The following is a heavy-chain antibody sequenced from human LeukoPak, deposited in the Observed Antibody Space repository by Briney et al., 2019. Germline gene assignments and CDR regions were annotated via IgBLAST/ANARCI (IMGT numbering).Heavy chain of an antibody. CDR1: GYTFTGYY. CDR3: ARDHKTTVTAWDAFDI. CDR2: INPNNGGT. Sequence: ASVKVSCKASGYTFTGYYMHWVRQAPGQGLEWMGWINPNNGGTNYERKFQGRVTMTRDTSISTAYMELSRLRSDDTAVYYCARDHKTTVTAWDAFDIWGQGTMVTVSS. J-gene: IGHJ3*02. D-gene: IGHD4-17*01. V-gene: IGHV1-2*02.